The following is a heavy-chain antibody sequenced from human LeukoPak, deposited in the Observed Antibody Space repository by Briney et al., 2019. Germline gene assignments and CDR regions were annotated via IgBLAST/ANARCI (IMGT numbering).Heavy chain of an antibody. CDR1: GFTVSSNY. J-gene: IGHJ3*02. CDR3: ARVINYGDYPDAFDI. Sequence: GGSLRLSCAASGFTVSSNYMSWVRQAPGKGLEWVSVIYSGGSTYYADSVKGRFTISRDNSKNTLYLQMNSLRAEDTAVYYCARVINYGDYPDAFDIWGQGIMVTVSS. CDR2: IYSGGST. V-gene: IGHV3-53*01. D-gene: IGHD4-17*01.